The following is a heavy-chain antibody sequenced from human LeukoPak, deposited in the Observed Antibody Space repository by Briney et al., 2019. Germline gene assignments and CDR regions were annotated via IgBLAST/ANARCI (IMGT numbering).Heavy chain of an antibody. CDR3: AKGGPYSSGWYLGY. CDR2: ISGSGGST. V-gene: IGHV3-23*01. J-gene: IGHJ4*02. Sequence: GGSLRLSCAASGFTFSSYAMSWVRQAPGNGLEWVSAISGSGGSTYYAASVKGRFTISRDNSKNTLYLRMNSLRDERTAVYYCAKGGPYSSGWYLGYWGQGTLVTVSS. CDR1: GFTFSSYA. D-gene: IGHD6-19*01.